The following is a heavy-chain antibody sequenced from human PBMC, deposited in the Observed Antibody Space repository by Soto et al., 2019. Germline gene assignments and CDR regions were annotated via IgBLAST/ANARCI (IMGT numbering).Heavy chain of an antibody. D-gene: IGHD3-22*01. J-gene: IGHJ4*02. CDR1: GGTFSSYS. V-gene: IGHV1-69*06. CDR2: IIPIFGTA. Sequence: GGSVKVSCKASGGTFSSYSISWVLQAPGQGLEWMGGIIPIFGTANYAQKFQGRVTITADKSTSTAYMELSSLRSEDTAVYYCARVLSPDDSSGQAFGYWGQGTLVTVSS. CDR3: ARVLSPDDSSGQAFGY.